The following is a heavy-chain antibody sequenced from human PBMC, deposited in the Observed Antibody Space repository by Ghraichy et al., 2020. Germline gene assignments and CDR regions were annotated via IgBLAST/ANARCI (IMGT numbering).Heavy chain of an antibody. D-gene: IGHD6-6*01. Sequence: SETLSLTCTVSGGSLSSYYWSWIRQPPGKGLEWIGDIYHSGSTNYNPSLKSRVTISLDTSKNQFSLKLSSVTAADTAVYYCARAVHLLGYGSSSYYFDYWGQGTLVTLS. CDR2: IYHSGST. J-gene: IGHJ4*02. V-gene: IGHV4-59*01. CDR3: ARAVHLLGYGSSSYYFDY. CDR1: GGSLSSYY.